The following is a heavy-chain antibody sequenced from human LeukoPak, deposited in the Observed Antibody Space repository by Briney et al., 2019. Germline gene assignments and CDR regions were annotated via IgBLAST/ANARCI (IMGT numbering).Heavy chain of an antibody. J-gene: IGHJ3*02. V-gene: IGHV1-18*04. Sequence: ASVKVSCKSSGYTFANFAISWVRQAPGQGLEWMGWISGYDGTTKYAERFRDRVTVTTDTSATTAYLDLRSLRSDDTAVYYCVIDSRWLQLRTYDAFDIWGQGSMVIVSS. CDR2: ISGYDGTT. D-gene: IGHD5-24*01. CDR1: GYTFANFA. CDR3: VIDSRWLQLRTYDAFDI.